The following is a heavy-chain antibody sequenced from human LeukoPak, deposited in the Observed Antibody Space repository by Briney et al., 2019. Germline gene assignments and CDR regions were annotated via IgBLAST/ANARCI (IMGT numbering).Heavy chain of an antibody. CDR3: AMTLMPLFQNDY. D-gene: IGHD2-2*01. J-gene: IGHJ4*02. CDR2: IYTSGST. V-gene: IGHV4-61*02. CDR1: GGSISSGSYY. Sequence: KSSETLSLTCTVSGGSISSGSYYWSWIRQPAGKGLAWIGRIYTSGSTNYNPSLKSRVTISVDTSKNQFSLKLSSVTAADTAVYHCAMTLMPLFQNDYWGQGTLVTVSS.